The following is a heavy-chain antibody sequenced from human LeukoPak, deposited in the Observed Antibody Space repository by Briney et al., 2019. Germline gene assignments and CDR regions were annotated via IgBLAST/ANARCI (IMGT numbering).Heavy chain of an antibody. CDR2: ISGGGEDT. CDR1: GFTFTSDA. J-gene: IGHJ2*01. D-gene: IGHD1-1*01. V-gene: IGHV3-23*01. CDR3: AKPRAMTTGVGRYFDL. Sequence: PGGPLTLSCGASGFTFTSDAMSWIRQAPGKGLEWVSAISGGGEDTYYPDSVKGRFTISRDNSKNTLYLQMNSLRAEDTAIYYCAKPRAMTTGVGRYFDLWGRGTLVTVSS.